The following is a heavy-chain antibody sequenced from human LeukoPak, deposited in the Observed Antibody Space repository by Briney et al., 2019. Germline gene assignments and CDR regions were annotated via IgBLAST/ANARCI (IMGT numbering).Heavy chain of an antibody. CDR1: GGSISSGEYY. D-gene: IGHD3-22*01. CDR2: VYHSGST. V-gene: IGHV4-30-4*01. CDR3: ARDHRLGDSRLDY. Sequence: SETLSLTCTVSGGSISSGEYYWSWIRQPPGKGLEWIGYVYHSGSTYYNPSLKSRVTISVDTSKNQFSLKLSSLTAADTAVYYCARDHRLGDSRLDYWGQGTLVTVSS. J-gene: IGHJ4*02.